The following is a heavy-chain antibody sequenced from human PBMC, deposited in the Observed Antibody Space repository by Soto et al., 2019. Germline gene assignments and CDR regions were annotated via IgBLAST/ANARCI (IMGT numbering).Heavy chain of an antibody. V-gene: IGHV4-39*01. J-gene: IGHJ4*02. D-gene: IGHD2-15*01. CDR1: GGSISSRNYH. CDR3: ARRYCSSGSCSFDY. CDR2: VYYSGTT. Sequence: SGTLSLTCTVSGGSISSRNYHWGWIRQSPGKGLEWIGSVYYSGTTYYNPSLKSRVTMSVDTSKNQFSLELTSVTAADTAVYFCARRYCSSGSCSFDYWGQGSLVTVSS.